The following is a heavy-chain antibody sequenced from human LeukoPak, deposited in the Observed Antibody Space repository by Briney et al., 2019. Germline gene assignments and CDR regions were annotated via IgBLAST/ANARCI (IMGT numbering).Heavy chain of an antibody. J-gene: IGHJ6*03. CDR1: GYTVISHD. D-gene: IGHD1-1*01. CDR2: MNPNSGNR. CDR3: ARRDNSNAASYYYMDV. Sequence: PSVKVSCTASGYTVISHDIVWVRQASGQGLEWMGWMNPNSGNRGLSQKVQGRVTMTRNTSTSTVYLELSSLRSEDTAVYYCARRDNSNAASYYYMDVWGKGTTVIVSS. V-gene: IGHV1-8*01.